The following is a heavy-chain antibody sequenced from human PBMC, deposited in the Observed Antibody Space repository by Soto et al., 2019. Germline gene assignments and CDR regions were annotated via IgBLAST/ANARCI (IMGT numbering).Heavy chain of an antibody. Sequence: SGGSLRLSFAASGLTFSSYGMNWVRQAPGKGLEWVAVIWYDGSNKYYADSVKGRFTNSRDNSKNTLYLQMNSLRPEDTAVYFCARGEGSGSNALGHGGQGTLVTVSS. V-gene: IGHV3-33*01. CDR1: GLTFSSYG. D-gene: IGHD3-16*01. J-gene: IGHJ4*02. CDR2: IWYDGSNK. CDR3: ARGEGSGSNALGH.